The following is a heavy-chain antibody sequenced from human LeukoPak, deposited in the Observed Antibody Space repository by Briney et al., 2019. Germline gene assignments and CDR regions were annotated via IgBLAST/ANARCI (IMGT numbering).Heavy chain of an antibody. CDR2: IYYSRST. CDR3: ARVGSVYCSSTSCFDY. V-gene: IGHV4-30-4*08. D-gene: IGHD2-2*01. J-gene: IGHJ4*02. CDR1: GGSISSGDYY. Sequence: PSETLSLTCNVSGGSISSGDYYWSWIRQPPGKGLEWIGYIYYSRSTYYNPSLKSRVTISVDTSKNQFSLKLSSVTAADTAVYYCARVGSVYCSSTSCFDYWGQGTLVTVFS.